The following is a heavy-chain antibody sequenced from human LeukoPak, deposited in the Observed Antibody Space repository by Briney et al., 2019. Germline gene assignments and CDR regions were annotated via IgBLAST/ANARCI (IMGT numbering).Heavy chain of an antibody. D-gene: IGHD6-13*01. CDR3: AKTRPLDSSSWSHGDY. J-gene: IGHJ4*02. V-gene: IGHV3-23*01. Sequence: GGSLRLSCAASGFTFSSYAMSWVRQAPGKGLEWVSAISGSGDSTYYGDSVRGRFTISRDNSKNTLYLQMNSLRAEDTAVYYCAKTRPLDSSSWSHGDYWGQGTLVTVSS. CDR2: ISGSGDST. CDR1: GFTFSSYA.